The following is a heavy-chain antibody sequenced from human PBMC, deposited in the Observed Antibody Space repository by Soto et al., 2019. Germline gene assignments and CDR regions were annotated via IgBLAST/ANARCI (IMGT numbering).Heavy chain of an antibody. D-gene: IGHD2-2*01. Sequence: QVQLVQSGGEMKKPGASVKVSCKASGYTFTSYGISWVRQAPGQGLEWMGWIGPYNGNTFYSQKFQGRVTMTTDTPTTTAYMELRSLRSDDTAVYYCARDRCSTSCRGVWFDPWGQGTLVTVSS. CDR1: GYTFTSYG. CDR2: IGPYNGNT. V-gene: IGHV1-18*01. J-gene: IGHJ5*02. CDR3: ARDRCSTSCRGVWFDP.